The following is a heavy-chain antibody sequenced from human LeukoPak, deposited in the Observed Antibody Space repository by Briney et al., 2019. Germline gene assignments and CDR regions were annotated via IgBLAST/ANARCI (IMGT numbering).Heavy chain of an antibody. CDR3: ARGWGYCSSTSCYVDHYFDY. CDR1: GYTFTSYY. CDR2: INPSGGST. J-gene: IGHJ4*02. Sequence: ASVKVSCKASGYTFTSYYMHWVRQAPGQGLEWMGIINPSGGSTSYAQKFQGRVTMTRDTPTSTVYMELSSLRSEDTAVYYCARGWGYCSSTSCYVDHYFDYWGQGTLVTVSS. V-gene: IGHV1-46*01. D-gene: IGHD2-2*01.